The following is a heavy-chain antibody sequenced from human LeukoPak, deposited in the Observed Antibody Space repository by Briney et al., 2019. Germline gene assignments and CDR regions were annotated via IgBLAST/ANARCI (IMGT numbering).Heavy chain of an antibody. CDR2: INWNGGST. D-gene: IGHD3-3*01. J-gene: IGHJ5*02. CDR3: ARDRSDFWSGYFIDP. V-gene: IGHV3-20*04. Sequence: PGGSLRLPCAASGFTFDDYGMSWVRQAPGKGLEWVSGINWNGGSTGYADSVKGRFTISRDNAKNSLYLQMNSLRAEDTALYYCARDRSDFWSGYFIDPWGQGTLVTVSS. CDR1: GFTFDDYG.